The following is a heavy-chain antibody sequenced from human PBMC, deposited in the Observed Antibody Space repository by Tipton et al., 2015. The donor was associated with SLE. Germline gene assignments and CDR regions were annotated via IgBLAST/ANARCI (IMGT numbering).Heavy chain of an antibody. CDR2: INHSGST. CDR1: GGSFGGYY. J-gene: IGHJ6*03. CDR3: VRDREDHGNYPTVYYRYYMDV. D-gene: IGHD4-11*01. Sequence: TLSLTCAVYGGSFGGYYWSWIRQPPRKGLEWIGEINHSGSTNYNPSLKSRLTISVDTSKNQFSLRLNSVTAADTAVYYCVRDREDHGNYPTVYYRYYMDVWGKGITVTVSS. V-gene: IGHV4-34*01.